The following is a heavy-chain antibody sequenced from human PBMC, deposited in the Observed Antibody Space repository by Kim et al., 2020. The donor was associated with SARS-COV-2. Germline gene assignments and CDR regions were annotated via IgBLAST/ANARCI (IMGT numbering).Heavy chain of an antibody. Sequence: GGSLRLSCAASGFTFSSYWMSWVRQAPGKGLEWVANIKQDGSEKYYVDSVKGRFTISRDNAKNSLYLQMNSLRAEDTAVYYCARVMEGLDSSSWFRAEDAFDYWGQGTLVTVSS. J-gene: IGHJ4*02. CDR1: GFTFSSYW. D-gene: IGHD6-13*01. V-gene: IGHV3-7*01. CDR2: IKQDGSEK. CDR3: ARVMEGLDSSSWFRAEDAFDY.